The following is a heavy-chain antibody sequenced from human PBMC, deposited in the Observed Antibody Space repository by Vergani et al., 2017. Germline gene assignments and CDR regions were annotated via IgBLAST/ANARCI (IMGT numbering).Heavy chain of an antibody. Sequence: EVQLVESGGGLVQPGRSLRLSCAASGFTFDDYAMHWVRQAPGKGLEWVSGISWNSCSIRYADSVKGRFTISRDYSKNTLYLQMNSLRAEDTAVYYCARLQSYYDFWRRYYYYYYMDVWGKGTTVTVSS. CDR2: ISWNSCSI. CDR3: ARLQSYYDFWRRYYYYYYMDV. CDR1: GFTFDDYA. V-gene: IGHV3-9*01. D-gene: IGHD3-3*01. J-gene: IGHJ6*03.